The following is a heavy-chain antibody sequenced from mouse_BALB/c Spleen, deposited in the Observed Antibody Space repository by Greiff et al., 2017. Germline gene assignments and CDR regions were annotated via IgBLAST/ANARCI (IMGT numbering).Heavy chain of an antibody. Sequence: EVQGVESGGGLVQPGGSRKLSCAAFGFTFSSFGMHWVRQAPEKGLEWVAYISSGSSTIYYADTVKGRFTISRDNPKNTLFLQMTSLRSEDTAMYYCAREGYYYAMDYWGQGTSVTVSS. V-gene: IGHV5-17*02. J-gene: IGHJ4*01. CDR3: AREGYYYAMDY. CDR2: ISSGSSTI. CDR1: GFTFSSFG.